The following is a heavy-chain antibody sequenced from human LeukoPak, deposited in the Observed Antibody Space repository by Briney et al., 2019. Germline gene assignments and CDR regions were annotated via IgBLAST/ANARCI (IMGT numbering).Heavy chain of an antibody. CDR2: ISSSGSST. CDR3: ARDGNDFWSAYRWYFCYYIDV. V-gene: IGHV3-21*01. CDR1: GFTFSSYC. J-gene: IGHJ6*03. D-gene: IGHD3-3*01. Sequence: PGGSLRLSCAASGFTFSSYCMNWVRQAPGKGLEWVSSISSSGSSTYYADSVKGRFTISRDNARNTLYLQMNRLRAEGTAVYSCARDGNDFWSAYRWYFCYYIDVWGEGVTVTASS.